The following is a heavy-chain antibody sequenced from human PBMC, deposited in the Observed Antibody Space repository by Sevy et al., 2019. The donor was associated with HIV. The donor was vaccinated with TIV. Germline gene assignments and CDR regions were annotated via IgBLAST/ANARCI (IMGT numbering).Heavy chain of an antibody. Sequence: ASVKVSCKATEYTFIDYYIHWVRQAPGQGLEWMGWINPKRGGANYAQSFQGRVTMTRDTSLNTIYMQLTSLRGDVTAVYYCAREEIGYGMDVWGQGTAVTVSS. CDR1: EYTFIDYY. CDR2: INPKRGGA. V-gene: IGHV1-2*02. CDR3: AREEIGYGMDV. J-gene: IGHJ6*02.